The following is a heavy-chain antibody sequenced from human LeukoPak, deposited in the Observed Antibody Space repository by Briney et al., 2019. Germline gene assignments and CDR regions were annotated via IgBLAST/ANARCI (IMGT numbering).Heavy chain of an antibody. CDR3: AREEPAARVGY. CDR1: GGSTSSGDYY. Sequence: PSQALSLTCTVSGGSTSSGDYYWSWIRRPPGKGLEWIGYIYYSGSTYYNPSLKSRVTISVDTSKNQFSLKLSSVTAADTAVYYCAREEPAARVGYWGQGTLVTVSS. J-gene: IGHJ4*02. V-gene: IGHV4-30-4*08. CDR2: IYYSGST. D-gene: IGHD2-2*01.